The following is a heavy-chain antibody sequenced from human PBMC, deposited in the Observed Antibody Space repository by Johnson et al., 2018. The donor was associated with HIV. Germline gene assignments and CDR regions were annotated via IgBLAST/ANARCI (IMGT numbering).Heavy chain of an antibody. CDR3: ARDAPNCFHSSGVRDDAFDI. Sequence: QVQLVESGGGVVQPGRSLRLACVTSGFSISNYAMHWVRQAPGKGLEWVAVISNDGSFQYYTDSVKGRFTISRYNSKNTVFLQMNSLRAEDTAVYYCARDAPNCFHSSGVRDDAFDIWGPGTMVTVSS. D-gene: IGHD3-22*01. CDR1: GFSISNYA. J-gene: IGHJ3*02. V-gene: IGHV3-30*04. CDR2: ISNDGSFQ.